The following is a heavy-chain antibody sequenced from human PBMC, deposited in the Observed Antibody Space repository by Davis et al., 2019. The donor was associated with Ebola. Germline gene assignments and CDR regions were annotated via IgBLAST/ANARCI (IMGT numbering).Heavy chain of an antibody. J-gene: IGHJ2*01. V-gene: IGHV4-59*01. Sequence: PSETLSLTCTVSGGSISSYYWSWIRQPPGKGLEWIGYIYYSGSTNYNPSLKSRVTISVDTSKNQFSLKLSSVTAADTAVYYCARDGYNYWYFDLWGRGTLVTVSS. CDR3: ARDGYNYWYFDL. CDR2: IYYSGST. D-gene: IGHD5-24*01. CDR1: GGSISSYY.